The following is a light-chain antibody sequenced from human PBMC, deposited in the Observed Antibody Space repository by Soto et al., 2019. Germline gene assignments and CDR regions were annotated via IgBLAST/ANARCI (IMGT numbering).Light chain of an antibody. CDR1: QSVSSS. CDR3: QHYVTSLTT. Sequence: EIVLTQSPATLSLYPEEIATLSCRASQSVSSSLAWYQHKPGQAPRLLIHGASTRATGVPDRFIGSGSGTDFTLTISRLEPEDFAVYYCQHYVTSLTTFGQGTKWIS. CDR2: GAS. J-gene: IGKJ1*01. V-gene: IGKV3-20*01.